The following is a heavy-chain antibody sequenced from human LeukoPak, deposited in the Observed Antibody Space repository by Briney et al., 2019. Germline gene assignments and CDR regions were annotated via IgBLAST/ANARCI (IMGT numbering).Heavy chain of an antibody. V-gene: IGHV4-30-2*01. CDR1: GDSISRRDYS. CDR3: ARVGSGDAFDI. CDR2: IYHSGST. J-gene: IGHJ3*02. Sequence: SQTLSLTCTVSGDSISRRDYSWRWIRQPPGKGLEWVGYIYHSGSTYYNPSLRSRVTMSIDRSKNQFSLKLPSVTAADTAVYYCARVGSGDAFDIWGQWTMVTVSS. D-gene: IGHD3-10*01.